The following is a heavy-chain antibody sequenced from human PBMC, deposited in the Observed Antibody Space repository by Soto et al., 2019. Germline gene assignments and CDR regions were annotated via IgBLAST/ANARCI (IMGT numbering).Heavy chain of an antibody. CDR3: ARGFNA. J-gene: IGHJ5*02. CDR1: GGSISSYY. CDR2: IYDSGST. V-gene: IGHV4-59*01. Sequence: QVQLQESGPGLVKPSETLSLTCTVSGGSISSYYWRWIRQPPGKGLEWIGYIYDSGSTNYNPSLKGRVTISVDTSKYQFSLKLSSVTAADTAVYYCARGFNAWGQGTLVTVSS.